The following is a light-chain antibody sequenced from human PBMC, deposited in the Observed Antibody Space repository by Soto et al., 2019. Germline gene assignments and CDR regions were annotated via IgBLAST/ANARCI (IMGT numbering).Light chain of an antibody. CDR3: QKYFSAPWT. CDR1: QAISNS. J-gene: IGKJ1*01. CDR2: AAS. Sequence: IQMTQSPSSLSASVGDRVTITCRASQAISNSLAWYQQKPGKVPKLLMYAASTLQSGVPSRFSGSGSGTEFALTISSLQPEDVATYYCQKYFSAPWTFGQGTKVDIK. V-gene: IGKV1-27*01.